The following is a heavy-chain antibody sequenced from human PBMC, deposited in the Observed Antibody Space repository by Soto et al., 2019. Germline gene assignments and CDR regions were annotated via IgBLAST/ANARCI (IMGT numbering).Heavy chain of an antibody. CDR3: AKPGIAAAGRPFDP. V-gene: IGHV3-30*18. CDR1: GFTFSSYG. CDR2: ISYDGSNK. J-gene: IGHJ5*02. D-gene: IGHD6-13*01. Sequence: GGSLRLSCAASGFTFSSYGMHWVRQAPGKGLEWVAIISYDGSNKDYADSVKGRFTISRDNSKNTLYLQMNSLRAEDTAIYYCAKPGIAAAGRPFDPWGQGTLVTVSS.